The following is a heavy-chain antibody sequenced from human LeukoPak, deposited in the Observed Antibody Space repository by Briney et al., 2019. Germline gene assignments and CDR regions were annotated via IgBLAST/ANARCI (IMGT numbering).Heavy chain of an antibody. V-gene: IGHV4-34*01. D-gene: IGHD5-18*01. CDR2: INYSGST. CDR3: APRGDIEHSYGYGKWFDP. Sequence: SETLSLTCAVYGGSFSSYYWSWIRQPPGKGLEWIGEINYSGSTNYNASLKSRVTISIDTSKNQFSLRLSSVTAADTAVYYCAPRGDIEHSYGYGKWFDPWGQGTRVTVSS. J-gene: IGHJ5*02. CDR1: GGSFSSYY.